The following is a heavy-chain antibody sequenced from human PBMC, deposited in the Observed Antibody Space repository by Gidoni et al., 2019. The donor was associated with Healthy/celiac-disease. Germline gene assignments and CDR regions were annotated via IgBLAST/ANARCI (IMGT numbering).Heavy chain of an antibody. CDR3: ARRYYDSSGHFDY. CDR1: GFTFSDYY. V-gene: IGHV3-11*01. D-gene: IGHD3-22*01. J-gene: IGHJ4*02. Sequence: QVQLVASGGGLVKPGGSLCLSRAASGFTFSDYYMIWIRPAPGKGLEWVSYSSSSDSTIYYADAVKGRFTISRDNAKNSLYLQMNSLRAEDTAVYYCARRYYDSSGHFDYGGQGTLVTVSS. CDR2: SSSSDSTI.